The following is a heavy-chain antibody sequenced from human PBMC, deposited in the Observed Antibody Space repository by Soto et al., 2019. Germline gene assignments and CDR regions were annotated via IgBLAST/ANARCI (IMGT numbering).Heavy chain of an antibody. D-gene: IGHD4-4*01. CDR2: TRNKANSYTT. J-gene: IGHJ4*02. Sequence: EVQLVESGGGLVQPGGSLRLSCAASGFTFSDHYMDWVRQAPGKGLEWVGRTRNKANSYTTEYAASVKGRFTISRDDSKNSLYLQMNSLKTEDTAVYYCARVDGYSGYFDYWGQGTLVTVSS. V-gene: IGHV3-72*01. CDR3: ARVDGYSGYFDY. CDR1: GFTFSDHY.